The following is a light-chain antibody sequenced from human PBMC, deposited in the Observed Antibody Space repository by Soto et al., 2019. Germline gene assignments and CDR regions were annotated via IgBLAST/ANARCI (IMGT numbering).Light chain of an antibody. V-gene: IGKV1-39*01. CDR3: QQSYSTPMYT. J-gene: IGKJ2*01. CDR2: GAS. CDR1: QSISDY. Sequence: DLRMTQSPSSLSASIGDRVTITCRASQSISDYLNWYQQKPGKAPKLLIFGASSLQTGVPSRFSGSGSGTDFTLTITNLQPEDFATYYCQQSYSTPMYTFGQGTKLEI.